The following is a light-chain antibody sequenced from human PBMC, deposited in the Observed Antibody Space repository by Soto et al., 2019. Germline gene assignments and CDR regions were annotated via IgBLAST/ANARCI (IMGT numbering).Light chain of an antibody. CDR2: GNS. Sequence: QSALTQPPSASGAPGQRVAISCTWSSSNIGAGYDVHWYQQLPGTAPKLLIYGNSNRPSGVPDRFSGSKYGTSASLAITGIQAEDEADYYCQSYDSSLSGYVFGTGTKVTVL. CDR1: SSNIGAGYD. V-gene: IGLV1-40*01. CDR3: QSYDSSLSGYV. J-gene: IGLJ1*01.